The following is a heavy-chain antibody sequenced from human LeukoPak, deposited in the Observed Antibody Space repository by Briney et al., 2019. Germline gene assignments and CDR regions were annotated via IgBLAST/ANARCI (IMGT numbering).Heavy chain of an antibody. Sequence: PSQTLSLTCTVSGGSISSGSYYWSWIRQPAGKGLEWIGRIYTSGSTNYNPSLKSRVTISVDTSKNQFSLKLSSVTAADTAVYYCARTDYYDSSAPDYWGQGTLVTVSS. CDR1: GGSISSGSYY. D-gene: IGHD3-22*01. CDR3: ARTDYYDSSAPDY. V-gene: IGHV4-61*02. J-gene: IGHJ4*02. CDR2: IYTSGST.